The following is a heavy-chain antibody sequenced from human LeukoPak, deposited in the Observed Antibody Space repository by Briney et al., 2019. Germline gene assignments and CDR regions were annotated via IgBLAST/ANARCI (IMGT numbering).Heavy chain of an antibody. V-gene: IGHV4-59*08. J-gene: IGHJ5*01. CDR3: ALAPNSNWFDF. D-gene: IGHD2-8*01. CDR2: IHYSGSS. CDR1: GGSISSYY. Sequence: SETLSLTCTVSGGSISSYYWSWIRQPPGKGLEWIGYIHYSGSSNYNPSLQSRVTMSIDTSRNQLFLKLTSVTAADTAVYYCALAPNSNWFDFWGQGTLVTVSS.